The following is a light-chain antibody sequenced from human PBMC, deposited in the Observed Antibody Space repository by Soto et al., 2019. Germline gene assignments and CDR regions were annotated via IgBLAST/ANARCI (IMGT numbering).Light chain of an antibody. J-gene: IGKJ4*01. V-gene: IGKV2-28*01. CDR3: IQTLQTPFT. CDR2: LAS. Sequence: DIVVPQSPLSLPVTPGEPASISCRSSQSLLHINGYNYLDWYLQKPGQSPQLLIYLASSRASGVTDRFSGSGAGTDFSLKISRVEAEDFGVYYCIQTLQTPFTFGGGTKV. CDR1: QSLLHINGYNY.